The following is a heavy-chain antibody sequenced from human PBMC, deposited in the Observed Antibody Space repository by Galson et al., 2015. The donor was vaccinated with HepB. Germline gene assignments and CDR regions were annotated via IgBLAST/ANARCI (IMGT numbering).Heavy chain of an antibody. D-gene: IGHD5-18*01. J-gene: IGHJ6*02. Sequence: TLSLTCAVSGGSISSDGYSWSWIRQPPGKGLEWVGYIYHSGSTYYNPSLKSRVAISVDRSKNQFSLKLSSVTAADTAVYYCAGGSSYGCTFYYYYGVDVWGQGTTVTVSS. CDR3: AGGSSYGCTFYYYYGVDV. CDR1: GGSISSDGYS. V-gene: IGHV4-30-2*01. CDR2: IYHSGST.